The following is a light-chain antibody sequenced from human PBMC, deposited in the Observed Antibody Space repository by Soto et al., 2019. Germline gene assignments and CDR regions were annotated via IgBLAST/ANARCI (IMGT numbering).Light chain of an antibody. CDR1: QSVSSN. Sequence: EIVMTQSPATLSVSPGERATLPCRASQSVSSNLAWYQQKPGQAPRLLIYGASTRATGIPARFSGSGSGTEFTLTLSSLQSEDFAVYYCQQYNNWPPLYTFGQGTKLEIK. J-gene: IGKJ2*01. CDR3: QQYNNWPPLYT. V-gene: IGKV3-15*01. CDR2: GAS.